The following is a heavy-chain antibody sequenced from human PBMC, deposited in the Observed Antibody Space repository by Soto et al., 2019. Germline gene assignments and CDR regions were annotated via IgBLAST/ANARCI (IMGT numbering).Heavy chain of an antibody. D-gene: IGHD6-19*01. Sequence: PGGSLRLSCADSGFTLRDHDMTWVRQAPGKGLEWVSYIRSSSTYINYADSVKGRFTISRDNAQSSLYLQMNSLRVDDTAVYYCARVTKYSSGIDYWGQGTLVTVSS. CDR2: IRSSSTYI. J-gene: IGHJ4*02. CDR1: GFTLRDHD. V-gene: IGHV3-11*05. CDR3: ARVTKYSSGIDY.